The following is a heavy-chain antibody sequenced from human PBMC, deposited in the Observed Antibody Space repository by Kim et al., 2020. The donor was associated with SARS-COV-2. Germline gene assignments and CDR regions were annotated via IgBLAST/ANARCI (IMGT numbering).Heavy chain of an antibody. J-gene: IGHJ3*02. V-gene: IGHV1-46*01. CDR2: INPSGGST. Sequence: ASVKVSCKASGYTFTSYYMHWVRQAPGQGLEWMGIINPSGGSTSYAQKFQGRVTMTRDTSTSTVYMELSSLRSEDTAVYYCARGGYSSSWYQNDAFDIWGQGTMVTVSS. CDR3: ARGGYSSSWYQNDAFDI. CDR1: GYTFTSYY. D-gene: IGHD6-13*01.